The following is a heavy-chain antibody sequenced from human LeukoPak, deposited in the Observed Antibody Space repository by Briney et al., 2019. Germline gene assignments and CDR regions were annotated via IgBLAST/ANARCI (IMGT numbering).Heavy chain of an antibody. V-gene: IGHV3-23*01. Sequence: TGGSLRLSCAASGFTFSSYAMSWVRQAPGKGLEWVSAISGSGGSTYYADSVKGRFTISRDNSKNTLYLQMNSLRAEDTAVYYCAKDSGYCSSTSCYLYGYWGQGTLVTVSS. J-gene: IGHJ4*02. D-gene: IGHD2-2*01. CDR3: AKDSGYCSSTSCYLYGY. CDR2: ISGSGGST. CDR1: GFTFSSYA.